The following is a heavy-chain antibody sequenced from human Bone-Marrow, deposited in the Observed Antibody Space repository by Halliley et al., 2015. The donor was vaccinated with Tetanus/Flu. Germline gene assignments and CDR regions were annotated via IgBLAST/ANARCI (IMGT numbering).Heavy chain of an antibody. CDR1: GDSINSIIYF. D-gene: IGHD2-15*01. Sequence: TLSLTCTVSGDSINSIIYFWGWIRQPPGKGLEWIGNIHSGGSTHYNPSLKSRVTISADTPKTRFSLNLISVTAADTAVYFCARTVAPPTQFDNWGLGVLVTVSS. J-gene: IGHJ4*02. CDR3: ARTVAPPTQFDN. V-gene: IGHV4-39*01. CDR2: IHSGGST.